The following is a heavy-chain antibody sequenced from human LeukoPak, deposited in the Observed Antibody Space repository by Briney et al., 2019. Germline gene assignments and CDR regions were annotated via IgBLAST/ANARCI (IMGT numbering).Heavy chain of an antibody. CDR3: ARGPYSLMITFGGVIVLGGDYYYMDV. J-gene: IGHJ6*03. D-gene: IGHD3-16*02. CDR1: GGSISSGGYY. Sequence: SETLSLTCTVSGGSISSGGYYWSWIRQHPGKGLEWIGYIYYSGSTYYNPSLKSRVTRSVDTSKNQFSLKLSSVTAADTAVYYCARGPYSLMITFGGVIVLGGDYYYMDVWGKGTTVTVSS. CDR2: IYYSGST. V-gene: IGHV4-31*03.